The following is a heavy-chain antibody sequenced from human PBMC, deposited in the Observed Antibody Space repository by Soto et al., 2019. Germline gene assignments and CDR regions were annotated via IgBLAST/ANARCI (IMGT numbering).Heavy chain of an antibody. V-gene: IGHV3-48*04. CDR1: GFTFSSYS. CDR2: ISSGGSSI. D-gene: IGHD3-22*01. Sequence: EVQLVESGGGLVQPGGSLRLSCAASGFTFSSYSMNWVRQAPGKGLEWVSYISSGGSSIYYAASVKGRFTISRDNAKNSLYLQMNSLRGEDTAVYYCATPIEDSSSANYYFDVWGRGTLVTVSS. J-gene: IGHJ2*01. CDR3: ATPIEDSSSANYYFDV.